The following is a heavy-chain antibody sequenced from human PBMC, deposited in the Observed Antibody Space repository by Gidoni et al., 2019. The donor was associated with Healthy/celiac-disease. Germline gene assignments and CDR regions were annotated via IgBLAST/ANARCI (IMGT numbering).Heavy chain of an antibody. Sequence: QVPLQESGPGLVKPSQTLSLTCTVSGGSISSGGYYWSWIRQHPGKGLEWIGYIYYSGSTYYNPSLKSRVTISVDTSKNQFSLKLSSVTAADTAVYYCARVIAAGHNYYFDYWGQGTLVTVSS. D-gene: IGHD6-13*01. CDR2: IYYSGST. CDR1: GGSISSGGYY. V-gene: IGHV4-31*03. J-gene: IGHJ4*02. CDR3: ARVIAAGHNYYFDY.